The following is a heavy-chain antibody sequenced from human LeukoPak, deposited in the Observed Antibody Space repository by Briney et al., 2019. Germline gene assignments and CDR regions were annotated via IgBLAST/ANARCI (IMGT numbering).Heavy chain of an antibody. CDR3: AKDGPYSGSYYYSY. D-gene: IGHD1-26*01. CDR2: IKSKTDGGTT. V-gene: IGHV3-15*01. Sequence: PGGSLRLSCAASGFTFSNAWMSWVRQAPGKGLEWVGRIKSKTDGGTTDYAAPVKGRFTISRDDSKNTLYLQMNSLRAEDTAVYYCAKDGPYSGSYYYSYWGQGTLVTVSS. J-gene: IGHJ4*02. CDR1: GFTFSNAW.